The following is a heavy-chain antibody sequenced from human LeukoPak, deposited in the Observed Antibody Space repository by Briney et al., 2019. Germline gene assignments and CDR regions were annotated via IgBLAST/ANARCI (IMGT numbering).Heavy chain of an antibody. CDR1: GYTFTGYY. D-gene: IGHD6-6*01. J-gene: IGHJ1*01. V-gene: IGHV1-2*02. Sequence: ASVKVSCKASGYTFTGYYMHWVRQAPGQGLEWMGWINPNSGGTNYAQKFQGRVIMTRDTSISTAYMELSSLTSDDTAVYYCARVPPSSSSSSYPVEYFQHWGQDTLVTVSS. CDR3: ARVPPSSSSSSYPVEYFQH. CDR2: INPNSGGT.